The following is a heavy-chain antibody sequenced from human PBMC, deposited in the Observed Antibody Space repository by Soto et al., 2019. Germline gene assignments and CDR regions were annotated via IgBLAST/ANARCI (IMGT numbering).Heavy chain of an antibody. CDR1: GFTFSSYA. CDR3: AREPNKRVYYYGMDV. Sequence: QVQLVESGGGVVQPGRSLRLSCAASGFTFSSYAMHWVRQAPGKGREWVAVISYDGSNKYYADSVKGRFTISRDNSKNTLYLQMNSLRAEDTAVYYCAREPNKRVYYYGMDVWGQGTTVTVSS. J-gene: IGHJ6*02. V-gene: IGHV3-30-3*01. CDR2: ISYDGSNK.